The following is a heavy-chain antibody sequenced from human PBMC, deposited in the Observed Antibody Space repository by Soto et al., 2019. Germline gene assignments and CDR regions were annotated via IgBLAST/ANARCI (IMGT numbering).Heavy chain of an antibody. Sequence: GGSLRLCCAGSGFTFGYSYMSWIRQAPGKGLEWLSYISPGSRYPAYADSVKGRFTISRDNAKRSLYLQMMSLTAEDTAIYYCVRGGGGGLFDPWGQGTMVTVPQ. D-gene: IGHD2-15*01. CDR2: ISPGSRYP. CDR1: GFTFGYSY. J-gene: IGHJ5*02. CDR3: VRGGGGGLFDP. V-gene: IGHV3-11*06.